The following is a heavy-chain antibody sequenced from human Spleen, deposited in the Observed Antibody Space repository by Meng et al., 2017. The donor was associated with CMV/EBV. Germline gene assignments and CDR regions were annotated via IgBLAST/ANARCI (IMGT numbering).Heavy chain of an antibody. D-gene: IGHD3-10*01. CDR3: ARAKGNYYGSVNDY. Sequence: SGFTFSSYSMNWVRQAPGKGLEWVSYISSSSSYIYYADSVKGRFTISRDNAKNSLYLQMNSLRAEDTAVYYCARAKGNYYGSVNDYWGQGTLVTVSS. CDR1: GFTFSSYS. J-gene: IGHJ4*02. CDR2: ISSSSSYI. V-gene: IGHV3-21*01.